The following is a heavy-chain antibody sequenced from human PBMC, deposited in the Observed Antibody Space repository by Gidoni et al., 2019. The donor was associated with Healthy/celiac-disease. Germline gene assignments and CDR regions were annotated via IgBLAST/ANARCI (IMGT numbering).Heavy chain of an antibody. Sequence: EVQLLEYGGALVQPGGSLRLSCAASGFAFSSYAMVWVRQAPGKGLAWVSAISCSGVSTYYADSVKGRFTISRDNSKNTVYLQMNSLRGEDTAVYYCAKVSGSGPLDYWGQGALVTVSS. CDR1: GFAFSSYA. J-gene: IGHJ4*02. D-gene: IGHD3-10*01. V-gene: IGHV3-23*01. CDR2: ISCSGVST. CDR3: AKVSGSGPLDY.